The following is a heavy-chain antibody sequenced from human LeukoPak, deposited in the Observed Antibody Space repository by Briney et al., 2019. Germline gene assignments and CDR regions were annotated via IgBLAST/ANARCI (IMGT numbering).Heavy chain of an antibody. CDR1: GFTVISTY. V-gene: IGHV3-53*01. J-gene: IGHJ3*02. CDR3: ARALGYCSGGSCYLDAFDI. Sequence: HPGGPLGLSLAASGFTVISTYLTWFGQAPGKGLGGAQVIYSGGSTYYADSVKGRFTISRDNSKNTLYLQMNSLRAEDTAVYYCARALGYCSGGSCYLDAFDIWGQGTMVTVSS. D-gene: IGHD2-15*01. CDR2: IYSGGST.